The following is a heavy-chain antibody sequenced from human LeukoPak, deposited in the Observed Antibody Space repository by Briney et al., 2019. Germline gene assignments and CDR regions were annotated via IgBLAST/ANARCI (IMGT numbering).Heavy chain of an antibody. Sequence: GGSLRLSCAASGFTFSDYYMSWIRQAPGKGLEWVSYISSSSSYTNYADSVKGRFTISRDNAKNSLYLQMNSLRAEDTAVYYCARVGRYCTSTSCSASVDYRGQGTLVTVSS. D-gene: IGHD2-2*01. CDR2: ISSSSSYT. V-gene: IGHV3-11*05. CDR1: GFTFSDYY. CDR3: ARVGRYCTSTSCSASVDY. J-gene: IGHJ4*02.